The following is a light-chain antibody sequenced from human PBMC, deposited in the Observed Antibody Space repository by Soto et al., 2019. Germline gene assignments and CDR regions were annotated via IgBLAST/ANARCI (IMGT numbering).Light chain of an antibody. Sequence: DIVMTQSPPSLPVTPGEPASISCRSSQSLLHSNGYNYLDWYLQKPGQSPQLLIYLGSNRASGVPDRFSGSGSGTDFTLKISRVEAEDVGVYYCMQALQTPVTFGRGTKVDIK. J-gene: IGKJ4*01. CDR2: LGS. V-gene: IGKV2-28*01. CDR3: MQALQTPVT. CDR1: QSLLHSNGYNY.